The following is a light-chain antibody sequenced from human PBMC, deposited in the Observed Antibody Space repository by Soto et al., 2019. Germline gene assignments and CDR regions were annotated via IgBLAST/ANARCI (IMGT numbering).Light chain of an antibody. V-gene: IGKV3-20*01. CDR2: GAS. CDR3: QQYGSSPT. Sequence: EIVLTQSPGTLSLSPGERATLSCRASQSVSSSLAWYQQKPGQAPRLVIYGASSRATGIPDRFSGSGSGTDFTLTISRLEPEDFAVYYCQQYGSSPTFGEGTRLEIK. CDR1: QSVSSS. J-gene: IGKJ5*01.